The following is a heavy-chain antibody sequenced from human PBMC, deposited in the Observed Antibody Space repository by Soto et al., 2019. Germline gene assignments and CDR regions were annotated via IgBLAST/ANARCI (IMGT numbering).Heavy chain of an antibody. J-gene: IGHJ4*02. CDR3: ARGYYDSSGYYPPGRF. Sequence: SVKVSCKASGGSFSIYAISWVRQAPGQGLEWMGGIIPIFGTANYAQKFQGRVTITADESTSTAYMELSSLRSEDTAVYYCARGYYDSSGYYPPGRFWGQGTLVTVSS. CDR1: GGSFSIYA. D-gene: IGHD3-22*01. V-gene: IGHV1-69*13. CDR2: IIPIFGTA.